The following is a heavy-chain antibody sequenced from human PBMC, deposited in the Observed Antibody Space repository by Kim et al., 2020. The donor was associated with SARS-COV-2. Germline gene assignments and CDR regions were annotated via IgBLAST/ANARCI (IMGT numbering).Heavy chain of an antibody. Sequence: FQGRVTMTRNTSISTAYMELSSLRSEDTAVYYCARAVWFRELLPRYYFDYWGQGTLVTVSS. D-gene: IGHD3-10*01. V-gene: IGHV1-8*01. J-gene: IGHJ4*02. CDR3: ARAVWFRELLPRYYFDY.